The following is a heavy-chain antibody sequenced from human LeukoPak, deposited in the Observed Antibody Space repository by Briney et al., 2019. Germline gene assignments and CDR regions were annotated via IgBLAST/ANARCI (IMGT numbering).Heavy chain of an antibody. D-gene: IGHD3-22*01. V-gene: IGHV3-30-3*01. Sequence: GGSLRLSCAASGFTFSSYAMHWVRQAPGKGLEWVAVISYDGSNKYYADSVKGRFTISRDNSKNTLYLQMNSLRAEDTAVYYCAKDTYDSSGYLNFDYWGQGTLVTVSS. CDR3: AKDTYDSSGYLNFDY. CDR2: ISYDGSNK. J-gene: IGHJ4*02. CDR1: GFTFSSYA.